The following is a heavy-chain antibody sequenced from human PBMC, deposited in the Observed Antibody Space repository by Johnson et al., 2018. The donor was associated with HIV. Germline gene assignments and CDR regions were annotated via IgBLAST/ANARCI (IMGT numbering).Heavy chain of an antibody. D-gene: IGHD3-22*01. CDR1: GFTFDDYA. J-gene: IGHJ3*02. V-gene: IGHV3-9*01. CDR3: AKDTRDYDSSGYPTEAFDI. CDR2: ISWNSGSV. Sequence: EVQLVESGGGLVQPGRSLRLSCAASGFTFDDYAMHWVRQAPGKGLEWVSGISWNSGSVDYADSVKGRFTISRDNAKNSLYLQMHSLRTEDTALYYCAKDTRDYDSSGYPTEAFDIWGQGTMVTVSS.